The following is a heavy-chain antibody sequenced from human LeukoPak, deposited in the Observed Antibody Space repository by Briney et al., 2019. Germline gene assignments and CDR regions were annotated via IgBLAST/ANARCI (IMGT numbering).Heavy chain of an antibody. CDR1: GFTFSTYS. CDR2: IGGSGSFI. V-gene: IGHV3-21*04. J-gene: IGHJ6*02. D-gene: IGHD1-26*01. Sequence: GGSLRLSCAGSGFTFSTYSIKWVRQAPGKGLEWVTHIGGSGSFIYYADSVKGRFTISRDNAKNSLYLQMNSLRAEDTAVYYCARDRRPGANAYYYYYGMDVWGQGTTVTVSS. CDR3: ARDRRPGANAYYYYYGMDV.